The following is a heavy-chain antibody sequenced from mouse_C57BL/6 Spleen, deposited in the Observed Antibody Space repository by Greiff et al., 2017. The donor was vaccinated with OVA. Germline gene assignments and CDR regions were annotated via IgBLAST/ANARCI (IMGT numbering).Heavy chain of an antibody. V-gene: IGHV5-9-1*02. D-gene: IGHD1-1*01. Sequence: EVQLQESGEGLVKPGGSLKLSCAASGFTFSSYAMSWVRQTPEKRLEWVAYISSGGDYIYYADTVKGRFTISRDNARNTLYLQMSSLKSEDTAMYYCTRVSITTVVATEAMDYWGQGTSVTVSS. CDR2: ISSGGDYI. CDR1: GFTFSSYA. CDR3: TRVSITTVVATEAMDY. J-gene: IGHJ4*01.